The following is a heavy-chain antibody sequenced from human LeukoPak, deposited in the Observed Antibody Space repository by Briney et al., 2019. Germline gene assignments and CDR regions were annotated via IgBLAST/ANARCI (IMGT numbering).Heavy chain of an antibody. CDR1: GYTFTGYY. CDR3: ARDRDSAAADTWFAL. Sequence: ASVNVSFKASGYTFTGYYMHWVRQAPGQGLEWMGWINPNSGGTNYAQNFQGRVTMTRDTSISTAYMELSSLRSDDTAVYYCARDRDSAAADTWFALWGQGTLVTVSS. CDR2: INPNSGGT. J-gene: IGHJ5*02. V-gene: IGHV1-2*02. D-gene: IGHD6-13*01.